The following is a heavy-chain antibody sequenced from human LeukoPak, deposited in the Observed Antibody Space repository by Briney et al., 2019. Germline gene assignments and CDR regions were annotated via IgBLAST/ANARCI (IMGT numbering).Heavy chain of an antibody. CDR1: GGSISSGSYY. CDR3: AREDCSGGSCYSYYYYGMDV. CDR2: IYTSGST. V-gene: IGHV4-61*02. J-gene: IGHJ6*02. D-gene: IGHD2-15*01. Sequence: SQTLSLTCTVSGGSISSGSYYWGWIRQPAGKGLEWIGRIYTSGSTNYNPSLKSRGTISVDTSKNQFSLKLSSVTAADTAVYYCAREDCSGGSCYSYYYYGMDVWGQGTTVTVSS.